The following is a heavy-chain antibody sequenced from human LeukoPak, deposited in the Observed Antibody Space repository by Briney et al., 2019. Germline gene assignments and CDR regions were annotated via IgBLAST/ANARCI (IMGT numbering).Heavy chain of an antibody. J-gene: IGHJ4*02. Sequence: ASVKVSCKSSGYIFTSYFMHWVRQAPGQGLEWLGIINPSVGSTSYAKKFEGRVTAATDTSTGTVYMQLSSVRSEDTAVYDCARDVILLPDGTGNDHVGDDPKTPFDHWGQGTLVTVS. V-gene: IGHV1-46*01. CDR3: ARDVILLPDGTGNDHVGDDPKTPFDH. CDR1: GYIFTSYF. D-gene: IGHD2-21*02. CDR2: INPSVGST.